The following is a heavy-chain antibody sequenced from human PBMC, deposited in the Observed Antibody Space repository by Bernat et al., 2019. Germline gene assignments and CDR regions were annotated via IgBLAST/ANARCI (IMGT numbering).Heavy chain of an antibody. D-gene: IGHD4-11*01. J-gene: IGHJ4*02. CDR2: IWYDGNNK. CDR3: TANSHHNY. CDR1: GFTFNNYG. Sequence: QVQLVESGGGVVQPGRSLRLSCAASGFTFNNYGMHWVRQVPGKGLEWVAVIWYDGNNKYYADSVKGRFTISRDNSKNTLYLQMNSLKTEDTAVYYCTANSHHNYWGQGTLVTVSS. V-gene: IGHV3-33*01.